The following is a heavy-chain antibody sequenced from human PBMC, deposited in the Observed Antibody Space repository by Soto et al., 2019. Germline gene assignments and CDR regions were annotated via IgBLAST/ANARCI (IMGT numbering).Heavy chain of an antibody. J-gene: IGHJ6*02. V-gene: IGHV4-30-4*01. CDR1: GGSISSGDYY. CDR3: ARGKVFPVGGMDV. CDR2: IYYSGST. Sequence: SETLSLTCTVSGGSISSGDYYWSWIRQPPGKGLEWIGYIYYSGSTYYNPSLKSRVTISVDTSKNQFSLKLTSVTAADTAVYYCARGKVFPVGGMDVWDQGTTVTVSS.